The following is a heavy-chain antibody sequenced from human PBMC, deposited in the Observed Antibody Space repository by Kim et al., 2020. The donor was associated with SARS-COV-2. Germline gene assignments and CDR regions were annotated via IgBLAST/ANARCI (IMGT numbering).Heavy chain of an antibody. CDR2: ISGSGGST. D-gene: IGHD3-9*01. CDR1: GFTFSSYA. CDR3: AKDPSFGLVIRGYFDY. J-gene: IGHJ4*02. V-gene: IGHV3-23*01. Sequence: GGSLRLSCAASGFTFSSYAMSWVRQAPGKGLEWVSAISGSGGSTYYADSVKGRFTISRDNSENTLYLQMNSLRAEDTAVYYCAKDPSFGLVIRGYFDYWGQGTLVTVSS.